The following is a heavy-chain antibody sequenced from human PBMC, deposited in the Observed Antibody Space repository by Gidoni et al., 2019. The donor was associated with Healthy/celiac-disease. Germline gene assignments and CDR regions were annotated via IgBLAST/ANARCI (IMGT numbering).Heavy chain of an antibody. Sequence: GSIRRSSYYWGWIRQPPGKGLEWIGSIYYSGSTYYNPSLKRRVTISVDTSKNQFSLKLRSVTAADTAVYYWARHPPGAGTWIPSYFDYWGQGTLVTVSS. CDR3: ARHPPGAGTWIPSYFDY. CDR1: GSIRRSSYY. J-gene: IGHJ4*02. D-gene: IGHD6-19*01. V-gene: IGHV4-39*01. CDR2: IYYSGST.